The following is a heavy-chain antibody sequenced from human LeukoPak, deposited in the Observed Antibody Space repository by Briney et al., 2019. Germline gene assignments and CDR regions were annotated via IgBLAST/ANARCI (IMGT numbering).Heavy chain of an antibody. J-gene: IGHJ5*02. CDR2: ISGSGGSA. CDR1: GFTFSSYA. D-gene: IGHD2-21*02. Sequence: GGSLRLSCAASGFTFSSYAMSWVRQAPGKGLEWVSAISGSGGSAYYADSVKGRFTISRDNSKNTLYLQVNSLRAEDTAVYYCAKDRPGYCGGDCYSDSWGQGTQVTVSS. V-gene: IGHV3-23*01. CDR3: AKDRPGYCGGDCYSDS.